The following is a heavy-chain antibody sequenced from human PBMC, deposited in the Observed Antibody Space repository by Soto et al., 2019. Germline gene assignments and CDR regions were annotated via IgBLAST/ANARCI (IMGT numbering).Heavy chain of an antibody. CDR3: ARTYDILTGYLFHPYYYYYGMDV. J-gene: IGHJ6*02. CDR2: IYYSGST. D-gene: IGHD3-9*01. V-gene: IGHV4-30-4*01. CDR1: GGSISSGDYY. Sequence: SETLSLTCTVSGGSISSGDYYWSWIRQPPGKGLEWIGYIYYSGSTYYNPSLKSRVTISVDTSKNQFSLKLSSVTAADTDVYYCARTYDILTGYLFHPYYYYYGMDVWGQGTTVTVSS.